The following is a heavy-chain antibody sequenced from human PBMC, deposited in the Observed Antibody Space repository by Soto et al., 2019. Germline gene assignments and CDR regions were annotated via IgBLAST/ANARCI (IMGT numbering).Heavy chain of an antibody. D-gene: IGHD2-15*01. Sequence: WASVKVSCTASGYIFTGYAIHWVRQAPGQRLEWMGWINAGNGNTKYSQNFRGRVTITRDTSASTAYMDLNSLRAEDTGVYYCARDLGVALATLTLDYWGQGALVTVSS. CDR3: ARDLGVALATLTLDY. CDR1: GYIFTGYA. CDR2: INAGNGNT. V-gene: IGHV1-3*01. J-gene: IGHJ4*02.